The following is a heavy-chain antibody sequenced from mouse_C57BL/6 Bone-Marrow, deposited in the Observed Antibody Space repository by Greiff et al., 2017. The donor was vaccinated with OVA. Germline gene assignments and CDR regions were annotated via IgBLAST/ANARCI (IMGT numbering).Heavy chain of an antibody. V-gene: IGHV1-50*01. D-gene: IGHD2-3*01. Sequence: QVHVKQPGAELVKPGASVKLSCKASGYTFTSYWMQWVKQRPGQGLEWIGEIDPSDSYTNYNQKFKGKATLTVDTSSSTAYMQLSSLTSEDSAVYYCARCGGYYDFDYWGQGTTLTVSS. J-gene: IGHJ2*01. CDR3: ARCGGYYDFDY. CDR2: IDPSDSYT. CDR1: GYTFTSYW.